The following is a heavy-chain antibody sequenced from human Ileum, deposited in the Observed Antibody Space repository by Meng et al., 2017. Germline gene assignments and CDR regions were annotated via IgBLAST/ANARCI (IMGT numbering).Heavy chain of an antibody. CDR3: ARTSGWFYY. CDR1: GGSFSGYY. V-gene: IGHV4-34*01. CDR2: INHSGST. J-gene: IGHJ4*02. Sequence: VALQRWGEGLLKPSQPLALTCAVYGGSFSGYYWSWIRQPPGKGLEWIGEINHSGSTNYNPSLKSRVTISVDTSKNQFSLKLSSVTAADTAVYYCARTSGWFYYWGQGTPVTVSS. D-gene: IGHD6-19*01.